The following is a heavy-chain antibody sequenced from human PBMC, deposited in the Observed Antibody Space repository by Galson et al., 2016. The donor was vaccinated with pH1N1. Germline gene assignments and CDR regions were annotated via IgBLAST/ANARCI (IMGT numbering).Heavy chain of an antibody. Sequence: SCKASGYTFTAYGINWVRQAPGQGLEWMGRISAINASPSYAQKFQGRVTMTPDPSTNTAYMELGSLRSDDTAVYYCARTAAAAYFDYWGQGTLITVSS. CDR2: ISAINASP. D-gene: IGHD6-13*01. CDR1: GYTFTAYG. CDR3: ARTAAAAYFDY. J-gene: IGHJ4*02. V-gene: IGHV1-18*01.